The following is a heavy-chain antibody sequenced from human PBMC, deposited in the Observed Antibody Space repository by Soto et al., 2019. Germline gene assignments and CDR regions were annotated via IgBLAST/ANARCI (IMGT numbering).Heavy chain of an antibody. CDR3: ARRGSTWYSWFDP. V-gene: IGHV4-59*02. CDR2: ISNSGNT. CDR1: GAYVTTYY. J-gene: IGHJ5*02. Sequence: PSETLSLTCNVSGAYVTTYYWSWIRQSPGKGLEWIGYISNSGNTNYNPSLKSRVTISLDTSKNHFSRKMRSVTAADTAVYYWARRGSTWYSWFDPWGQGTLVTVSS. D-gene: IGHD6-13*01.